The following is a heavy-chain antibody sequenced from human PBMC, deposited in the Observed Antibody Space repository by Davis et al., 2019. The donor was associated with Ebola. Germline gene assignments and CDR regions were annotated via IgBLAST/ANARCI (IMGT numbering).Heavy chain of an antibody. CDR2: ISDRNREA. Sequence: ASVKVSCKASGYPLTSHGISWVRQAPGQGLEWMGWISDRNREANYAQKIQGRVTMTTDTSTSTAYMELRTLGSEDTAVYYCAREPQPLGGSCYSLGCYFDFWGQGTLVTVSS. CDR3: AREPQPLGGSCYSLGCYFDF. CDR1: GYPLTSHG. D-gene: IGHD2-15*01. J-gene: IGHJ4*02. V-gene: IGHV1-18*01.